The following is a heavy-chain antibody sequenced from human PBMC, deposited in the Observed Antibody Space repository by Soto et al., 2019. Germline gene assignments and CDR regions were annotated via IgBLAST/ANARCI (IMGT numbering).Heavy chain of an antibody. J-gene: IGHJ6*02. CDR3: AREGEDIVVEGYYGMDV. CDR2: IWYDGSNK. CDR1: GFTFSSYG. V-gene: IGHV3-33*01. Sequence: QVQLAESGGGVVQPGRSLRLSCAASGFTFSSYGMHWVRQAPGKGLEWVAVIWYDGSNKYYADSVKGRFTISRDNSKNTLYLQMNSLRAEDTAVYYCAREGEDIVVEGYYGMDVWGQGTTVTVSS. D-gene: IGHD2-15*01.